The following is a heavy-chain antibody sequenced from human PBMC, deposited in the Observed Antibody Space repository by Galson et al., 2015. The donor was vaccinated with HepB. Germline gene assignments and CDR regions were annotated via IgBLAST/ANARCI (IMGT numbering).Heavy chain of an antibody. J-gene: IGHJ4*02. CDR2: ISYDGSNK. D-gene: IGHD3-22*01. CDR3: ARVFSGGEPLFNHNYYDSSGRGLDY. CDR1: GLTFSSYA. V-gene: IGHV3-30*04. Sequence: SLRLSCAASGLTFSSYAMHWVRQAPGKGLEWVAVISYDGSNKYYADSVKGRFTISRDNSKNTLYLQMNSLRAEDTAVYYCARVFSGGEPLFNHNYYDSSGRGLDYWGQGTLVTVSS.